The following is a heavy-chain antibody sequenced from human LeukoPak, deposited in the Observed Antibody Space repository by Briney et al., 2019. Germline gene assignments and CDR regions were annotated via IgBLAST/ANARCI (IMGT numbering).Heavy chain of an antibody. Sequence: GGSLRLSCAASGFTFSSYGMHWVRQAPGKGLEWVAVIWYGGSNKYYADSVKGRFTISRDNSDNTLYLQMNSLRAEDTAVYYCAKGRDVPIDYWGQGTLVTVSS. CDR2: IWYGGSNK. V-gene: IGHV3-30*02. CDR3: AKGRDVPIDY. CDR1: GFTFSSYG. J-gene: IGHJ4*02.